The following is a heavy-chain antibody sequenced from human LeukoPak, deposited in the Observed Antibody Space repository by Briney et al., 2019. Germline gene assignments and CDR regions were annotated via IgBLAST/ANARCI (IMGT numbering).Heavy chain of an antibody. J-gene: IGHJ4*02. CDR3: AKDFSSGWYLNY. Sequence: AGGSLRLSCAASGFTFSSYAMSWVRQAPGKGLEWVSAISGSGGSTYYADSVKGRFTISRDNSKNTLYLQMNSLRAEDTAVYYCAKDFSSGWYLNYWGQGTLVTVSS. CDR2: ISGSGGST. CDR1: GFTFSSYA. D-gene: IGHD6-19*01. V-gene: IGHV3-23*01.